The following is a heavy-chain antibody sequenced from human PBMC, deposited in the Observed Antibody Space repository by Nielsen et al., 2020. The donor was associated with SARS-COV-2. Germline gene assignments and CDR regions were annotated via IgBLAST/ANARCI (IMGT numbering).Heavy chain of an antibody. V-gene: IGHV3-49*04. CDR3: TVEGYDGS. CDR2: IRSKAYGGTT. J-gene: IGHJ4*02. Sequence: GESLKISCTASGFTFGDYAMSWVRQAPGKGLEWVGFIRSKAYGGTTEYAASVKGRFTISRDDSKSIAYLQMNSLKTEDTAVYYCTVEGYDGSWGQGTLVTVSS. D-gene: IGHD2-15*01. CDR1: GFTFGDYA.